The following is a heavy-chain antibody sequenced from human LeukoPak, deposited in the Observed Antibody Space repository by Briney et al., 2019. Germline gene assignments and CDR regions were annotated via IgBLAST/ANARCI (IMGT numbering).Heavy chain of an antibody. J-gene: IGHJ5*02. CDR3: AKDRTDYYESDGYSDLDL. CDR2: ISDAGGIT. V-gene: IGHV3-23*01. D-gene: IGHD3-22*01. Sequence: GGSLRLSCVTSGITFSSYAMSWVRQDPGTGLEWVSGISDAGGITYYAGSVKGRFTISRDNSKNTLFLQVSSLRVEDTAVYYCAKDRTDYYESDGYSDLDLWGQGTLVSVSS. CDR1: GITFSSYA.